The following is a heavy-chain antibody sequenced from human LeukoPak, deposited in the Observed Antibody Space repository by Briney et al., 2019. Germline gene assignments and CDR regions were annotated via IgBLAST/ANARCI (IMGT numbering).Heavy chain of an antibody. CDR2: IYHSGST. CDR3: ARGGRSSSWRDWFDP. CDR1: GYSISSGYY. Sequence: SETLSLNCAVSGYSISSGYYWGWIRQPPGKGLEWIGSIYHSGSTYYNPSLKSRVTISVDTSKNQFSLKLSSVTAADTAVYYCARGGRSSSWRDWFDPWGQGTLVTVSS. J-gene: IGHJ5*02. V-gene: IGHV4-38-2*01. D-gene: IGHD6-13*01.